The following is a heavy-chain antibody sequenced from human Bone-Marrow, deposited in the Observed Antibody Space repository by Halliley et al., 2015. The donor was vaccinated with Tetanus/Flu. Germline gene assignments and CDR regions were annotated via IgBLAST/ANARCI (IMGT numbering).Heavy chain of an antibody. CDR3: ARPSLHSSPRTWFDP. D-gene: IGHD6-13*01. J-gene: IGHJ5*02. V-gene: IGHV3-74*01. Sequence: SLRLSCAASGFTFSSYWMHWVRQAPGKGLVWVSRIDTDGTTTTYADSVKGRFTISRDNAKNTLSLQMTSLRAEDTAVYYCARPSLHSSPRTWFDPWGQGTLVPVSS. CDR2: IDTDGTTT. CDR1: GFTFSSYW.